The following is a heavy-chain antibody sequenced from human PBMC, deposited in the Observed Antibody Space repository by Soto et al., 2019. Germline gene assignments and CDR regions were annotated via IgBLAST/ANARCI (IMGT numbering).Heavy chain of an antibody. J-gene: IGHJ4*02. Sequence: QVQLQESGPGLVKPSETLSLTCSVSGGSISSYYWSWIRQPPGKGLEWIAYMDYSGNTYYNPSLKIRVTMSGDTSKNLLAPRLSSVTAADRAVYYSATHYSDWAFDNWGQGTLVTVSS. CDR1: GGSISSYY. D-gene: IGHD1-26*01. CDR2: MDYSGNT. CDR3: ATHYSDWAFDN. V-gene: IGHV4-59*08.